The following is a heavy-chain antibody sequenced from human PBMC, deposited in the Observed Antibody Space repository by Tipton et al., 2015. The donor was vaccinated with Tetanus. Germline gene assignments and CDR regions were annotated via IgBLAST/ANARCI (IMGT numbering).Heavy chain of an antibody. CDR1: GDSMSPYY. V-gene: IGHV4-59*01. CDR3: ARGPSYSGAWYHY. Sequence: TLSLTCTISGDSMSPYYWGWLRQPPGKGLEWIGYIYYKGSTSYNPSLRSRVTISIDTSSNQFSLKLTSVTPADTAIYYCARGPSYSGAWYHYWGQGAMVTVSP. CDR2: IYYKGST. J-gene: IGHJ4*02. D-gene: IGHD6-19*01.